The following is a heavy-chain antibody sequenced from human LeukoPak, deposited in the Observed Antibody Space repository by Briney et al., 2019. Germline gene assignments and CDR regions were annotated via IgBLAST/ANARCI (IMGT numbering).Heavy chain of an antibody. CDR2: IIPIFGTA. J-gene: IGHJ6*03. CDR3: ARGKMTGSEYYYYYMDV. CDR1: GGTFSSYA. D-gene: IGHD3-9*01. V-gene: IGHV1-69*05. Sequence: ASVKVSCKASGGTFSSYAISWVRQAPGQGLEWMGGIIPIFGTANYAQKFQGRVTITTDESTSTAHMELSSLRSEDTAVYYCARGKMTGSEYYYYYMDVWGKGTTVTVSS.